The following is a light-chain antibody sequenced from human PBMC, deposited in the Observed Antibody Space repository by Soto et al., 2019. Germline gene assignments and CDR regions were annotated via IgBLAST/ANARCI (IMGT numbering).Light chain of an antibody. V-gene: IGKV1-9*01. CDR3: QQLTDRRSS. J-gene: IGKJ2*01. Sequence: TQLTQSPSSLSASVGDRVTISCRASQGNNTFVAWYQQKSGKAPKLLIFAASTLQSGVPSRFSGSGSGTDFTLTISSLQPEDFATYYCQQLTDRRSSFGQGTKVDIK. CDR1: QGNNTF. CDR2: AAS.